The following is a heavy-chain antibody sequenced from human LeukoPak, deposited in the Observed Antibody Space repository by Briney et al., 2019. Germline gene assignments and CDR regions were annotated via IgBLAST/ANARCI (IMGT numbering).Heavy chain of an antibody. Sequence: GGSLRLSCAASGFTFSTYWMSWVRQAPGKGLEWVSNINQDGSEKYYLDSVKGRFTISRDNAKNSLYLQMNSLRAEDTAVYFCTREAAAGIDYWGQGTLVTVSS. CDR3: TREAAAGIDY. J-gene: IGHJ4*02. V-gene: IGHV3-7*01. CDR1: GFTFSTYW. CDR2: INQDGSEK. D-gene: IGHD6-13*01.